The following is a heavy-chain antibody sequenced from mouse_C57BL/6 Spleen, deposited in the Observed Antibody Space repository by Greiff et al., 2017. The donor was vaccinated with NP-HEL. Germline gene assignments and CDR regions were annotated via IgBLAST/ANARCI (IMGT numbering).Heavy chain of an antibody. V-gene: IGHV1-62-2*01. D-gene: IGHD2-2*01. J-gene: IGHJ4*01. CDR1: GYTFTEYT. CDR3: ARHEDAYGYDQDYYAMDY. CDR2: FYPGSGSI. Sequence: QVQLQQSGAELVKPGASVKLSCKASGYTFTEYTIHWVKQRSGQGLEWIGWFYPGSGSIKYNEKFKDKATLTADKSSSTVYMELSRLTSEDSAVYFCARHEDAYGYDQDYYAMDYWGQGTSVTVSS.